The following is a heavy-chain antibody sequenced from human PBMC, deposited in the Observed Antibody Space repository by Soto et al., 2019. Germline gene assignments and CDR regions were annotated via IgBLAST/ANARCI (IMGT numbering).Heavy chain of an antibody. Sequence: VQLQESGPGLVQPSGTLSLTCAVSGGSISSSNWWSWVRQPPGKGLEWIGEIYQRGITNFNASLTSRVPISVDKSKNQFSLKLTSVTAADTAVYYCARVVYSSLYYFDYWGQGTLVTVSS. D-gene: IGHD2-15*01. V-gene: IGHV4-4*02. CDR3: ARVVYSSLYYFDY. CDR2: IYQRGIT. J-gene: IGHJ4*02. CDR1: GGSISSSNW.